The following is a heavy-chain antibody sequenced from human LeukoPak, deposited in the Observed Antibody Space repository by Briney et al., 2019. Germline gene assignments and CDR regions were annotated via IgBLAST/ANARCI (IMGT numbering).Heavy chain of an antibody. J-gene: IGHJ4*02. CDR2: ISTYNGNT. Sequence: ASVKVSCKASGYTFTSYGFTWVRQAPGQGLEWMGWISTYNGNTNYAQNFQGRVTMTTDTSTSTAYMEVRSLSSDDTAVYYCARDYYDSSTPGGYWGQGTLVTVSS. CDR1: GYTFTSYG. CDR3: ARDYYDSSTPGGY. V-gene: IGHV1-18*01. D-gene: IGHD3-22*01.